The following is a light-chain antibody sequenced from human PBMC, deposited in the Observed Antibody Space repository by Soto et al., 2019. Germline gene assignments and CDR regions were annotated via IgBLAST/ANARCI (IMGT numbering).Light chain of an antibody. J-gene: IGKJ2*01. CDR3: QQYGSAT. CDR1: QSVSSSY. V-gene: IGKV3-20*01. Sequence: DIVLMQSPGTLSLSPGERATLSCRASQSVSSSYLPWYQQKPGQAPRLLIYGASSRATGIPDRFSDSGSGTDFALTIGSLGHVDFAVYYCQQYGSATFGLGTKLEIK. CDR2: GAS.